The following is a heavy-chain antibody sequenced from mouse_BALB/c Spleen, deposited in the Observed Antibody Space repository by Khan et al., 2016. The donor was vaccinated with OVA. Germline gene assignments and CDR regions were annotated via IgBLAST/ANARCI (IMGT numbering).Heavy chain of an antibody. J-gene: IGHJ4*01. CDR3: ARHDGYAHYYAMDY. V-gene: IGHV2-6-1*01. CDR2: IWSDGST. Sequence: VQLKQSGPGLVAPSQSLSITCTISGFSLTSYGVHWVRQPPGKGLEWLVVIWSDGSTTYNSALKSRLSISKDNSKSQVFLKMNSLQTDDTAMYXCARHDGYAHYYAMDYWGQGTSVTVSS. CDR1: GFSLTSYG. D-gene: IGHD2-3*01.